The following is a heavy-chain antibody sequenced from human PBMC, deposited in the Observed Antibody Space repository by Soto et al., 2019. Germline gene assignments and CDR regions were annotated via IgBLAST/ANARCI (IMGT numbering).Heavy chain of an antibody. CDR2: FYDGGSI. CDR1: GESLNYFY. Sequence: QVRLQQWGAGLLKPSETLSLTCAVYGESLNYFYWSWIRQAPGKGLEWIGEFYDGGSINYNPSVKSRVTISAARSSNQFSLRMTSMTAADTAVYYCARGKWADRFANWGQGILVTVSS. J-gene: IGHJ4*02. V-gene: IGHV4-34*02. D-gene: IGHD1-26*01. CDR3: ARGKWADRFAN.